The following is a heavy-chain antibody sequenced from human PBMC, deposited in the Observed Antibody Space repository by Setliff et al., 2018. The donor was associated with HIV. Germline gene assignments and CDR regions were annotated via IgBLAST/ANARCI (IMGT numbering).Heavy chain of an antibody. D-gene: IGHD3-22*01. CDR2: IYSSGST. J-gene: IGHJ4*02. Sequence: SETLSLTCTVSGGSISSGSYYWSWIRQPAGKGLEWIGRIYSSGSTNYNPSLKSRVTISVDTSKNQFSLKLSSVTAADTAVYYCAADSSGYTFDYWGQGTLVTVSS. V-gene: IGHV4-61*02. CDR3: AADSSGYTFDY. CDR1: GGSISSGSYY.